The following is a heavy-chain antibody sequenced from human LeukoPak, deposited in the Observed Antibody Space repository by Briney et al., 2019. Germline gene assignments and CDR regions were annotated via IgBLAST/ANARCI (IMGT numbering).Heavy chain of an antibody. CDR3: ARWPTYCGGDCYSGEGAFDI. CDR1: GFTFSSYS. V-gene: IGHV3-74*01. CDR2: INSDGSST. D-gene: IGHD2-21*02. J-gene: IGHJ3*02. Sequence: GGSLRLSCAASGFTFSSYSMNWVRHAPGKGLVWVSRINSDGSSTSYADSVKGRFTISRDNAKNTLYLQMNSLRAEDTAVYYCARWPTYCGGDCYSGEGAFDIWGQGTMVTVSS.